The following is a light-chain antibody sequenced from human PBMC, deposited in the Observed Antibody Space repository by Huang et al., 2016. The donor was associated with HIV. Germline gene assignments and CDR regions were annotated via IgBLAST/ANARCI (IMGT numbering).Light chain of an antibody. J-gene: IGKJ3*01. Sequence: NQLTQSPSSLSASVGDRVTITCRASQGIGRYLVWYQQKPGKAPKLLIYAASTLQRGVPSRFSGSGSGTDFTLTSGSLQPEDFATYYCQQLKTYPITFGPGTQVDIK. CDR2: AAS. V-gene: IGKV1-9*01. CDR3: QQLKTYPIT. CDR1: QGIGRY.